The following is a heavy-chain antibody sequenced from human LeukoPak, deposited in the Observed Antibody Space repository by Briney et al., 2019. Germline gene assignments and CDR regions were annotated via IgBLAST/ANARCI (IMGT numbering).Heavy chain of an antibody. D-gene: IGHD6-19*01. V-gene: IGHV3-30*04. Sequence: GRSLRLSCAASGFTFSSYVMHGVRQAPGKGLEWVAVISYDGSNKYYADSVKGRFTISRDNSKNTLYLQMNSLRAEDTAVYYCARVGSSGWDFDYWGQGTLVTVSS. CDR2: ISYDGSNK. CDR3: ARVGSSGWDFDY. J-gene: IGHJ4*02. CDR1: GFTFSSYV.